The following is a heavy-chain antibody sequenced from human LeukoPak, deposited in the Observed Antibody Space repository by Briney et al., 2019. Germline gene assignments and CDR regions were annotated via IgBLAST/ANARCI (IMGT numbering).Heavy chain of an antibody. D-gene: IGHD3-22*01. CDR2: INPNSGGT. J-gene: IGHJ4*02. V-gene: IGHV1-2*02. CDR1: GYTFTGYY. Sequence: ASVKVSCKAPGYTFTGYYMHWVRQAPGQGLEWMGWINPNSGGTNYAQKFQGRVTMTRDTSISTAYMELSRLRSDDTAVYYCARDDSSGYYYFDYWGQGTLVTVSS. CDR3: ARDDSSGYYYFDY.